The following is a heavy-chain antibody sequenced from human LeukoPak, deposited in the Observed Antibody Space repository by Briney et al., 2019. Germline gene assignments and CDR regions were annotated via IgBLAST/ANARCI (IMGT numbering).Heavy chain of an antibody. Sequence: PSETLSLTCTVSGGSIRSSYYYWGWIRQPPGKGLEWIGSIYDSGSTYYNPTLKSRVTISVDMSKNQFSLKLTSVTAADTAVFYCARATEMTTVTSNFDFWGQGTLVTVSS. J-gene: IGHJ4*02. D-gene: IGHD4-17*01. V-gene: IGHV4-39*01. CDR3: ARATEMTTVTSNFDF. CDR2: IYDSGST. CDR1: GGSIRSSYYY.